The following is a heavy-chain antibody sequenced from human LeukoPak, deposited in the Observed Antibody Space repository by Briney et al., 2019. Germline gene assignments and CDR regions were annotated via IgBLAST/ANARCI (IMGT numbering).Heavy chain of an antibody. CDR1: GYTFTSYW. D-gene: IGHD6-6*01. V-gene: IGHV5-51*01. CDR3: AREYSSSSPFDY. CDR2: IYPGDSET. J-gene: IGHJ4*02. Sequence: GESLKTSCKGSGYTFTSYWIGWVRQMPGKGLEWMGIIYPGDSETRYSPSFQGQVTISADKSINTAYLQWSSLKASDTAMYYCAREYSSSSPFDYWGQGTLVTVSS.